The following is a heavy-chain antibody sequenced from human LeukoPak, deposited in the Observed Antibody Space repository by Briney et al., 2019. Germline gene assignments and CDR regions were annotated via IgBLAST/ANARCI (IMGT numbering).Heavy chain of an antibody. CDR1: GFTFSSHG. Sequence: GGSLRPSCAASGFTFSSHGMNWVRQAPGKGLEWVSGISPSGGVTYYTDSVKGRFTISRDNSKNTQSLQMNSLRAEDTAVYYCAKDDDWGRYKHWGQGTLVTVSS. CDR3: AKDDDWGRYKH. V-gene: IGHV3-23*01. CDR2: ISPSGGVT. D-gene: IGHD3-16*01. J-gene: IGHJ1*01.